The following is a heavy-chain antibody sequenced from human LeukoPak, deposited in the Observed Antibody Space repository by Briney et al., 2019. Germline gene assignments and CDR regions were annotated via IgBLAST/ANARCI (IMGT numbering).Heavy chain of an antibody. J-gene: IGHJ6*03. Sequence: ASVKVSCKASGYTFTSYDSNWVRQATGQGLEWMGGMNPNSDNTGYAQKFQGRVTITRNTSISTAYMELSRLRSEDTAVYYCARGVVVVPAAQGYYYMDVWGKGTTVTVSS. CDR1: GYTFTSYD. D-gene: IGHD2-2*01. CDR3: ARGVVVVPAAQGYYYMDV. CDR2: MNPNSDNT. V-gene: IGHV1-8*03.